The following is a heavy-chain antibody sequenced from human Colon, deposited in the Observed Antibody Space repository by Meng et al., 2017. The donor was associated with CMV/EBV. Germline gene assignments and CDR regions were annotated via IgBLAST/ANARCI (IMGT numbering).Heavy chain of an antibody. D-gene: IGHD1-26*01. V-gene: IGHV3-21*01. CDR3: VSKSGSYSDY. CDR1: GFNFSTYS. CDR2: ISNSGGFI. J-gene: IGHJ4*02. Sequence: SCVASGFNFSTYSMHWVRQAPGEGLEWVSSISNSGGFIYYADSVKGRFTISRDNAKNSLYLQMNRLSAEDTAVYYCVSKSGSYSDYWGQGTLVTVSS.